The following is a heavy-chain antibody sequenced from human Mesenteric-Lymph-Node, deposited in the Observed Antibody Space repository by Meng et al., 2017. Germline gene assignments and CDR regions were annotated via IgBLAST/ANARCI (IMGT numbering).Heavy chain of an antibody. CDR2: ISWNSGSI. Sequence: SLKISCAASGFSLSDYTMNWVRQAPGKGLEWVSGISWNSGSIGYADSVKGRFTISRDNAKNSLYLQMNSLRAEDTALYYCAKDYDYVWGSYRYGGFLDYWGQGTLVTVSS. V-gene: IGHV3-9*01. CDR1: GFSLSDYT. CDR3: AKDYDYVWGSYRYGGFLDY. D-gene: IGHD3-16*02. J-gene: IGHJ4*02.